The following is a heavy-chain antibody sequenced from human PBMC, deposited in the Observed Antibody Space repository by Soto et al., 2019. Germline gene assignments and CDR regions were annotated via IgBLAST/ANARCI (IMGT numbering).Heavy chain of an antibody. V-gene: IGHV1-18*01. CDR3: ARDAYDSSGYPNTNWFDP. J-gene: IGHJ5*02. D-gene: IGHD3-22*01. CDR1: GYTFTSYD. Sequence: GASVKVSCKASGYTFTSYDINWVRQATGQGLEWMGWISAYNGNTNYAQKLQGRVTMATDTSTSTAYMELRSLRSDDTAVYYCARDAYDSSGYPNTNWFDPWGQGTLVTVSS. CDR2: ISAYNGNT.